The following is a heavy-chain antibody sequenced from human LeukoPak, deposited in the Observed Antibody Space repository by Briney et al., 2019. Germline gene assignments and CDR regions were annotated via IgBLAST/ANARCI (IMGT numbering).Heavy chain of an antibody. V-gene: IGHV1-8*01. D-gene: IGHD6-19*01. Sequence: ASVKVSCKASGYTFTSYDINWVRQATGQGREWMGWMNPNSGNTGYAQKFQGRVTMTRNTSISTAYMELSSLRSEDTAVYYCARGRGAVAGTDWFDPWGQGTLVTVSS. CDR1: GYTFTSYD. CDR3: ARGRGAVAGTDWFDP. J-gene: IGHJ5*02. CDR2: MNPNSGNT.